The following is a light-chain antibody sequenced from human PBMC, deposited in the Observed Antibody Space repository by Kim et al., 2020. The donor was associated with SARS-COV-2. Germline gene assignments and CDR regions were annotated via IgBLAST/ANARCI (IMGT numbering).Light chain of an antibody. J-gene: IGLJ1*01. V-gene: IGLV3-19*01. CDR2: DEN. CDR1: SLRPYS. CDR3: ISRDSSGNSYF. Sequence: LGRNVSITCQGHSLRPYSATWYQQKPGQAPVLVIYDENNRPSGIPDRFSASSSGNTASLTITGAQAEDEADYYCISRDSSGNSYFFGTGTKVTVL.